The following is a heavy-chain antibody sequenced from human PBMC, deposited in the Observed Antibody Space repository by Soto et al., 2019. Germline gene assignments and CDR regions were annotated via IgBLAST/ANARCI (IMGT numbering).Heavy chain of an antibody. J-gene: IGHJ4*02. CDR3: GSVFEY. CDR1: GFTFSSFA. V-gene: IGHV3-23*01. Sequence: EMQLLESGGGLVQPGGSLRLSCAASGFTFSSFAMSWVRQAPGKGLDWVSAISGSGGSTYSADSVKGRFTISRDNSKNTLYLQMNNLRAEDTAVYYCGSVFEYWGQGSLVTVSS. CDR2: ISGSGGST.